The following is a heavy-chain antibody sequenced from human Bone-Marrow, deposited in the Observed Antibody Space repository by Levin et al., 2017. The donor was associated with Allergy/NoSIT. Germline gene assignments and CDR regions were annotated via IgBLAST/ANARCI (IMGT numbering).Heavy chain of an antibody. V-gene: IGHV3-9*01. D-gene: IGHD1-26*01. Sequence: LAGGSLRLSCSASAFTFDDFAMHWVRQAPGQGLEWVSGISWNSRIIDYADSVKGRFTISRDNAKNSLYLQMNSLRTEDTALYFCAKDIKSRQGANLYHFYGMDVWGQGTSVTVSS. CDR1: AFTFDDFA. CDR3: AKDIKSRQGANLYHFYGMDV. J-gene: IGHJ6*02. CDR2: ISWNSRII.